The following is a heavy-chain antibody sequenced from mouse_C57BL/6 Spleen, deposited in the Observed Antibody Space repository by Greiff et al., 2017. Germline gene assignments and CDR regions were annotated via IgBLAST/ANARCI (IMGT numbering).Heavy chain of an antibody. CDR2: ISSGSSTI. J-gene: IGHJ3*01. Sequence: EVKLVESGGGLVKPGGSLKLSCAASGFTFSDYGMHWVRQAPEKGLEWVAYISSGSSTIYYADTVKGRFTISRDNAKNTLFLQMTSLRSEDTAMXYGARDYYGSSYGFAYWGQGTLVTVSA. CDR1: GFTFSDYG. V-gene: IGHV5-17*01. CDR3: ARDYYGSSYGFAY. D-gene: IGHD1-1*01.